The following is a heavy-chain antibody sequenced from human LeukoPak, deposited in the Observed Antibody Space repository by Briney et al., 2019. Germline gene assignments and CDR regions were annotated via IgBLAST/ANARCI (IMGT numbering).Heavy chain of an antibody. V-gene: IGHV4-38-2*02. CDR2: IYHSGST. CDR1: GYSISSGYY. Sequence: PSETLSLTCTVSGYSISSGYYWGWIRQPPGKGLEWIGSIYHSGSTYYNPSLKSRVTISVDTSKNQFSLKLSSVTAADTAVYYCARRSVVVTAGIDNWGQGTLVTVSS. J-gene: IGHJ4*02. CDR3: ARRSVVVTAGIDN. D-gene: IGHD2-21*02.